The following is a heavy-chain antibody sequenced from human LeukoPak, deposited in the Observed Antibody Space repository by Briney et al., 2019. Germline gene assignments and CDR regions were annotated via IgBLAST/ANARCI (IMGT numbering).Heavy chain of an antibody. V-gene: IGHV3-33*08. D-gene: IGHD3-22*01. CDR2: IWYDGSNK. J-gene: IGHJ4*02. CDR1: GFTFNTYD. CDR3: ARGNYDRSGYYDY. Sequence: PGGSLRLSCAASGFTFNTYDMHWVRQAPGKGLEWVAVIWYDGSNKYYADSVKGRFTISRDNSKNTLYLQMNSLRAEDTAVYYCARGNYDRSGYYDYWGQGTLVTVSS.